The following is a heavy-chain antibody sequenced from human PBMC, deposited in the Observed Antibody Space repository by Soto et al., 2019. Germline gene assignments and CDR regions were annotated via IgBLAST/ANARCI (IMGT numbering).Heavy chain of an antibody. CDR2: ISYDGSNK. D-gene: IGHD3-3*02. J-gene: IGHJ4*02. Sequence: GGSLRLSCAASGFTFSSYGMHWVRQAPGKGLEWVAVISYDGSNKYYADSVKGRFTISRDNSKNTLYLQMNSLRAEDTAVYYCAKLVCGPSFPPIFGVASSQPYYFDYWGQGTLVTVSS. CDR3: AKLVCGPSFPPIFGVASSQPYYFDY. CDR1: GFTFSSYG. V-gene: IGHV3-30*18.